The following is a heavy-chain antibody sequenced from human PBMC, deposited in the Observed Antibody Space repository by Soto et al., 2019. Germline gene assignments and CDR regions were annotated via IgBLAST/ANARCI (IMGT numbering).Heavy chain of an antibody. D-gene: IGHD3-10*01. J-gene: IGHJ4*02. CDR2: INAGNGNT. CDR1: GYTFKSYA. CDR3: ATSVVVRGVFTFDH. V-gene: IGHV1-3*01. Sequence: QVQLVQSGAEVKKPGASVKVSCKASGYTFKSYAMHWVRQAPGQRLEWMGWINAGNGNTKYSQKFQGRVTITRDTSATTAYMELSSLSSEDTAVYDCATSVVVRGVFTFDHWGQGTLVTVSS.